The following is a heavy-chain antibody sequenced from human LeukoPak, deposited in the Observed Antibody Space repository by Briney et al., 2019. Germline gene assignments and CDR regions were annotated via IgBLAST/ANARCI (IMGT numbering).Heavy chain of an antibody. CDR3: ARTSITTIGPLYYFDY. CDR2: ISSSSSYI. D-gene: IGHD3-22*01. J-gene: IGHJ4*02. Sequence: GGSLRLSCAASGFTFSSYSMNWVRQAPGKGLEWVSSISSSSSYIYYADSVKGRFTISRDNAKNSLYLQMNSLRAEDTAVYYCARTSITTIGPLYYFDYWGQGTLVTVSS. V-gene: IGHV3-21*01. CDR1: GFTFSSYS.